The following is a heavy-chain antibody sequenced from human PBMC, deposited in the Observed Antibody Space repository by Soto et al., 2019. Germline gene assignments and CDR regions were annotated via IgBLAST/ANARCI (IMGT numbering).Heavy chain of an antibody. D-gene: IGHD2-15*01. CDR2: IIPFYGTA. CDR1: GDTFTEYA. Sequence: QVQLVQSGAEVKKPGSSVKVSCKASGDTFTEYAISWVRQAPGQGLEWMGGIIPFYGTAHYAEKFQDRVTIIADTSTSTADMELSSLRPEDTAVYYCARDLGGCSAGSCRYNWLDSWGQGTLVTVSS. CDR3: ARDLGGCSAGSCRYNWLDS. V-gene: IGHV1-69*06. J-gene: IGHJ5*01.